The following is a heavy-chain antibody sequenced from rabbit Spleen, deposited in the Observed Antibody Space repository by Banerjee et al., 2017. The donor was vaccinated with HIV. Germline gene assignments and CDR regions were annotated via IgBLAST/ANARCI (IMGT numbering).Heavy chain of an antibody. V-gene: IGHV1S7*01. CDR1: GFTLSSYY. J-gene: IGHJ6*01. CDR3: VRVGYASSSGYYDL. Sequence: QLEESAGGLVQPGGSLKLSCKASGFTLSSYYMNWVRQAPGKGLEWIGYIDPVFGITYYANWVNGRFSISSHNAQNTLYLQLNSLTAADTATYFCVRVGYASSSGYYDLWGPGTLVTVS. D-gene: IGHD1-1*01. CDR2: IDPVFGIT.